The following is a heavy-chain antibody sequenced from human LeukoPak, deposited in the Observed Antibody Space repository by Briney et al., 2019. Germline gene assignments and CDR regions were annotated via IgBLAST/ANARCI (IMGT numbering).Heavy chain of an antibody. CDR2: ISSSSSTI. CDR3: ARALRYFDWLSTSPEYNWFDP. J-gene: IGHJ5*02. D-gene: IGHD3-9*01. V-gene: IGHV3-48*02. Sequence: GGSLRLSCAASGFTFSSYSMNWLRQAPGKGLEWVSYISSSSSTIYYADSVKGRFTISRDNAKNSLYLQMNSLRDEDTAVYYCARALRYFDWLSTSPEYNWFDPWGQGTLVTVSS. CDR1: GFTFSSYS.